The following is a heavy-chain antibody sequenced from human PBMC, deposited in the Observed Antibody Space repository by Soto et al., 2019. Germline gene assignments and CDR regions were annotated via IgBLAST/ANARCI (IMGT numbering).Heavy chain of an antibody. Sequence: GGSLRLSCAASGFTFSSYAMSWVRQAPGKGLEWVSAISGSGGSTYYADSVKGRFTISRANSKNTLYLQMNSLRAEDTAVYYCAKGLTYYDILTGPGSVGWFDPWGQGTLVTVSS. J-gene: IGHJ5*02. V-gene: IGHV3-23*01. CDR2: ISGSGGST. D-gene: IGHD3-9*01. CDR1: GFTFSSYA. CDR3: AKGLTYYDILTGPGSVGWFDP.